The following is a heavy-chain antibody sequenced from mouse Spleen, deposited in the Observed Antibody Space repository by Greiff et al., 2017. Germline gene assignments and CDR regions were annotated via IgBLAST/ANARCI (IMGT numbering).Heavy chain of an antibody. D-gene: IGHD1-1*01. V-gene: IGHV1-26*01. CDR3: ARPNSWYYFDY. CDR1: GYTFTDYY. Sequence: EVQLQQSGPELVKPGASVKISCKASGYTFTDYYMNWVKQSHGKSLEWIGDINPNNGGTSYNQKFKGKATLTVDKSSSTAYMELRSLTSEDSAVYYCARPNSWYYFDYWGQGTTLTVSS. J-gene: IGHJ2*01. CDR2: INPNNGGT.